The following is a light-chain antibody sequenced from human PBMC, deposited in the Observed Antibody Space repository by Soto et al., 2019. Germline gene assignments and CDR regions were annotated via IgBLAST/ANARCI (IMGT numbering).Light chain of an antibody. J-gene: IGKJ2*03. CDR3: QHSYTIPYS. V-gene: IGKV1-39*01. CDR2: AAS. CDR1: QHISNY. Sequence: DILLTQSPSSLSASVGDRVTLTCRASQHISNYLNWYQQTPGRAPKLLIYAASTLYSGVPSRFTGSASGTDFTLTISSLQPEDFATYYCQHSYTIPYSFGQGTKLEMK.